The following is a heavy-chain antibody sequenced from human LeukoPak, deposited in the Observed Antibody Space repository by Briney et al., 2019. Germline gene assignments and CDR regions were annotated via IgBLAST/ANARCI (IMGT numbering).Heavy chain of an antibody. J-gene: IGHJ4*02. D-gene: IGHD6-13*01. Sequence: PSETLSLTCAVCGGSFSGYYWSWIRQPPGKGLEWIGEINHSGSTNYHPSLKSRVTISVDTSKNQFSLKLSSVTAADTAVYYCARSGYSSSWYVHWGQGTLVTVSS. CDR1: GGSFSGYY. CDR2: INHSGST. V-gene: IGHV4-34*01. CDR3: ARSGYSSSWYVH.